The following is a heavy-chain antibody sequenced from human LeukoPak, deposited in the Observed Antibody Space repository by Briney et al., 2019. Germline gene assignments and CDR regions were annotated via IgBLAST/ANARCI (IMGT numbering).Heavy chain of an antibody. CDR1: GFTFSNYN. D-gene: IGHD4-11*01. CDR3: AKDAQRGFDYSNSLEH. Sequence: GGSLRLSCAASGFTFSNYNMHWVRQVPGKGLEWVIFISYDKSNRYYADSVKGRFTISRDNFKNTVSLQMNSLRAEDTAVYYCAKDAQRGFDYSNSLEHWGQGSLVTVSS. J-gene: IGHJ4*02. CDR2: ISYDKSNR. V-gene: IGHV3-30*02.